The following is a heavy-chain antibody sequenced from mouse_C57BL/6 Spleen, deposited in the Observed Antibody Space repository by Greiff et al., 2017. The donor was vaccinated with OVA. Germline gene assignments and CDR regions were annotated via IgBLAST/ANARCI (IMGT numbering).Heavy chain of an antibody. CDR2: IRSKSNNYAT. CDR1: GFSFNTYA. J-gene: IGHJ4*01. Sequence: DAGGGLVQPKGSLKLSCAASGFSFNTYAMNWVRQAPGKGLEWVARIRSKSNNYATYYADSVKDRFTISRDDSESMLYLQMNNLKTEDTAMYYCVRPDYYGPNYYAMDYWGQGTSVTVSS. D-gene: IGHD1-1*01. CDR3: VRPDYYGPNYYAMDY. V-gene: IGHV10-1*01.